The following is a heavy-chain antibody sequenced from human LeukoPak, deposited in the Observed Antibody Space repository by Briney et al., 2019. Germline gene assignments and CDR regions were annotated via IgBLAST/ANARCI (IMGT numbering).Heavy chain of an antibody. CDR3: ASRRGYYYYYMDV. CDR2: INHSGST. CDR1: GGSFRGYY. Sequence: SETLSLTCAVYGGSFRGYYWSWIRHPPGKGREWIGEINHSGSTNYNPSLKSRVTISVDTSKNQFSLKLSSVTAADTAVYYCASRRGYYYYYMDVWGKGTTVTVSS. V-gene: IGHV4-34*01. J-gene: IGHJ6*03.